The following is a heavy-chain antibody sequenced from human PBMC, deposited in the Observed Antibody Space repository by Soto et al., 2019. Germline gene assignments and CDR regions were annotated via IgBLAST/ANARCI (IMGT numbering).Heavy chain of an antibody. V-gene: IGHV3-15*01. CDR3: TTDIEQLVRLWGCE. Sequence: GGSLRLSCAASGFTFSNAWMSWVRQAPGKGLEWVGRIKSKTDGGTTDYAAPVKGRFTISRDDSKNTLYLQMNSLKTEDTAVYYCTTDIEQLVRLWGCEGGQGTLVTVSS. D-gene: IGHD6-6*01. CDR2: IKSKTDGGTT. CDR1: GFTFSNAW. J-gene: IGHJ4*02.